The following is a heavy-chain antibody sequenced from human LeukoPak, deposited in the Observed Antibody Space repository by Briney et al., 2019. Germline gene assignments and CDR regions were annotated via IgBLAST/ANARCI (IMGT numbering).Heavy chain of an antibody. CDR1: GGSFSGYY. Sequence: SETLSLTCAVYGGSFSGYYWSWIRQPPGKGLEWIGEINHSGSTNYNPSLKSRVTISVDTFKNQFSLKLSSVTAADTAVYYCARGTVVVPAANWGQGTLVTVSS. D-gene: IGHD2-2*01. V-gene: IGHV4-34*01. CDR3: ARGTVVVPAAN. CDR2: INHSGST. J-gene: IGHJ4*02.